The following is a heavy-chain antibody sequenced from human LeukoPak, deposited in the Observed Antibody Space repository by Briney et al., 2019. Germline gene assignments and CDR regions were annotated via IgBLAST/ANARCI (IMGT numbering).Heavy chain of an antibody. Sequence: GGSLRLSCAASGFTFSSYSMNWVRQAPGKGLEWVSYISSSSSTIYYADSVKGRFTISRDNAKNSLYLQMNSLRAEDTAVYYCARERDTATCDYWGQGTLVTVSS. CDR2: ISSSSSTI. CDR3: ARERDTATCDY. J-gene: IGHJ4*02. CDR1: GFTFSSYS. V-gene: IGHV3-48*04. D-gene: IGHD5-18*01.